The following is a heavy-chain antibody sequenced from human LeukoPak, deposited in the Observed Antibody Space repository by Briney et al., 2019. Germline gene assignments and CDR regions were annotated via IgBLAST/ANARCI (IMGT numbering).Heavy chain of an antibody. J-gene: IGHJ4*02. D-gene: IGHD1-26*01. Sequence: PSETLSLTCPVSGFSITSGYFWGWIRQSPGKRLEWIGYIYHNGDTVYNPSLNLSLRSRVTLLVEPSKNQFSLSLNSVIAADTAVFYCVRAESVGIFDVWGQGILVTVSS. CDR3: VRAESVGIFDV. CDR1: GFSITSGYF. CDR2: IYHNGDT. V-gene: IGHV4-38-2*02.